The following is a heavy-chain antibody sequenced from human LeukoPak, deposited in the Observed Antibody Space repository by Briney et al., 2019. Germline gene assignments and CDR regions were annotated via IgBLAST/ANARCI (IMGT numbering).Heavy chain of an antibody. Sequence: GGSLRLSCAASGFTFSSYAMHWVRQAPGKGLEWAAVISYDGSNKYYADSVKGRFTISRDNSKNTLYLQMNSLRADDTAVYYCAKKSGIVGGYHDYWGQGTLVTVSS. D-gene: IGHD1-26*01. CDR1: GFTFSSYA. J-gene: IGHJ4*02. CDR3: AKKSGIVGGYHDY. CDR2: ISYDGSNK. V-gene: IGHV3-30*04.